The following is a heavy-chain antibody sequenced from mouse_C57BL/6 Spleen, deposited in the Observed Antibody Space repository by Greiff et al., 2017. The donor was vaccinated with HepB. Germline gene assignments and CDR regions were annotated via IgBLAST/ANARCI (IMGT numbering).Heavy chain of an antibody. CDR3: ARSDYYGSSYEKYFDV. CDR1: GYAFSSSW. D-gene: IGHD1-1*01. J-gene: IGHJ1*03. CDR2: IYPGDGDT. V-gene: IGHV1-82*01. Sequence: QVQLQQSGPELVKPGASVKISCKASGYAFSSSWMNWVKQRPGKGLEWIGRIYPGDGDTNYNGKFKGKATLTADKSSSTAYMQLSSLTSEDSAVYFCARSDYYGSSYEKYFDVWGTGTTVTVSS.